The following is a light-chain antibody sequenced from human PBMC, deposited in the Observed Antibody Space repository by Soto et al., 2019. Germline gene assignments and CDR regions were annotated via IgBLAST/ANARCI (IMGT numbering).Light chain of an antibody. CDR1: QSVNGH. V-gene: IGKV3-11*01. Sequence: EIVLTQSPATLSLSPGERATLSCRASQSVNGHLAWYQQKPGQAPRLLIYDVSNRATGTPARFSGSGSGTDFTLTISSLEPEDFAVYYCQECGNWPRYTFGQGTKLEIK. J-gene: IGKJ2*01. CDR3: QECGNWPRYT. CDR2: DVS.